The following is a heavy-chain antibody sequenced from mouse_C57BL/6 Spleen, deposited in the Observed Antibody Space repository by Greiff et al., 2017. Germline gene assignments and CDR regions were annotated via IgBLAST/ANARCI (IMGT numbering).Heavy chain of an antibody. CDR2: ISYDGSN. Sequence: EVKLMESGPGLLKPSQSLSLTCSVTGYSITSGYYWNWIRQFPGNKLEWMGYISYDGSNNYNPSLKNRISITRDTSKNQFFLKLNSVTTEDTATYYCARDPHGYSYAMDYWGQGTSVTVSS. J-gene: IGHJ4*01. CDR3: ARDPHGYSYAMDY. V-gene: IGHV3-6*01. D-gene: IGHD2-3*01. CDR1: GYSITSGYY.